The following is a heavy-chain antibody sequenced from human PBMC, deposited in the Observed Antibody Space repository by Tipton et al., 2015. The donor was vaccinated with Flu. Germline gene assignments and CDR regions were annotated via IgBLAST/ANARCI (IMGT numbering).Heavy chain of an antibody. J-gene: IGHJ5*02. Sequence: GSLRLSCAASGFTFSSYSMNWVRQAPGKGLEWVSSISSSSSYIYYADSVKGRFTISRDNAKNSLYLQMNSLRAEDTAVYYCARGLDLGYCTNGVCSPPGWFDPWGQGTLVTVSS. CDR2: ISSSSSYI. CDR1: GFTFSSYS. V-gene: IGHV3-21*01. CDR3: ARGLDLGYCTNGVCSPPGWFDP. D-gene: IGHD2-8*01.